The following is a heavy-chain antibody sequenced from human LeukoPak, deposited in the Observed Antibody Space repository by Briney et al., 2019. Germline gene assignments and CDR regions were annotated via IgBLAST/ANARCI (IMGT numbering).Heavy chain of an antibody. CDR2: IIPILGIA. Sequence: ASVKVSCKPSGYSFNSYSLSWVRQAPGQGLEWMGRIIPILGIANYAQKFQGRVTITADKSTSTAYMELSSLRSEDTAVYYCARVVKVKDYYYYMDVWGKGTTVTVSS. CDR1: GYSFNSYS. CDR3: ARVVKVKDYYYYMDV. J-gene: IGHJ6*03. D-gene: IGHD3-22*01. V-gene: IGHV1-69*02.